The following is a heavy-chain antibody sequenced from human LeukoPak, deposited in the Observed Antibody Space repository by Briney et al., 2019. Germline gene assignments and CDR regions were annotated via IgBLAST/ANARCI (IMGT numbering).Heavy chain of an antibody. CDR2: IKQGGSEK. D-gene: IGHD2-2*02. CDR3: ARGSRYCSSISCYNFDS. Sequence: PGGSLRLSCAASGFTFSSYWMSWVRQAPGKGLEWVANIKQGGSEKYYVDSVKGRFTISRDNAKNSLYLQTNSLRAEDTAVYYCARGSRYCSSISCYNFDSWGQGTLVTVSS. V-gene: IGHV3-7*01. CDR1: GFTFSSYW. J-gene: IGHJ4*02.